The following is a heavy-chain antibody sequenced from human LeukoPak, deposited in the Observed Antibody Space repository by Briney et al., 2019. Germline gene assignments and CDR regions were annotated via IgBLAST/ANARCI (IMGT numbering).Heavy chain of an antibody. CDR3: AREGCSGGSCYFRY. CDR1: GFTFSSYA. D-gene: IGHD2-15*01. J-gene: IGHJ4*02. Sequence: KSGGSLRLSCAASGFTFSSYAMRWVRQAPGKGLEWVGVISYDGSNKYYADPAKGRFTISRDNSKNTLYLQMNSLRAEDTSVYYCAREGCSGGSCYFRYGGQGTLVTVSS. V-gene: IGHV3-30*04. CDR2: ISYDGSNK.